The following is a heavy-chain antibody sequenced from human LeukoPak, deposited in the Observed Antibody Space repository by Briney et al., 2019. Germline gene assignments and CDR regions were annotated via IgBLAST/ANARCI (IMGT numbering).Heavy chain of an antibody. D-gene: IGHD3-10*01. CDR2: ISYDGTNK. Sequence: PGRSLRLSCTASGFTFSTYGAHWVRQAPGKGLEWVAVISYDGTNKYYTDSVRGRFNISRDNSKNTLYLQMNSLRAEDTAVYYCAKTYYYGSGSCPIGAFDIWGQGTMVTVSS. J-gene: IGHJ3*02. CDR3: AKTYYYGSGSCPIGAFDI. V-gene: IGHV3-30*18. CDR1: GFTFSTYG.